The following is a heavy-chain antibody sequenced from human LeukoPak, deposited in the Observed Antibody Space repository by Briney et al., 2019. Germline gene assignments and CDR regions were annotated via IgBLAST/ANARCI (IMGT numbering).Heavy chain of an antibody. D-gene: IGHD3-3*01. V-gene: IGHV3-30*18. CDR2: ISYDGSNK. J-gene: IGHJ4*02. Sequence: PGGSLRLSCAASGFTFSSYGMHWVRQAPSKGLEWVAVISYDGSNKYYADSVKGRLTISRDNSKNTLYLQMNSLRAEDTAVYYCAKSSFWSGYYTFGVDYWGQGTLVTVSS. CDR1: GFTFSSYG. CDR3: AKSSFWSGYYTFGVDY.